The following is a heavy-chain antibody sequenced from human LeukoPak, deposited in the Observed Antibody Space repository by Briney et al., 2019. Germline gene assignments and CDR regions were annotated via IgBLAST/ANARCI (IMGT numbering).Heavy chain of an antibody. CDR2: ISGSGGST. CDR3: AQGGYCSSTSCYTRRNYFDY. J-gene: IGHJ4*02. Sequence: GGSLRLSCAASGFTFSSYAMSWVRQAPGKGLEWVSAISGSGGSTYYADSVKGRFTISRDNSKNTLYLQMNSLRAEDTAVYYCAQGGYCSSTSCYTRRNYFDYWGQGTLVTVSS. CDR1: GFTFSSYA. V-gene: IGHV3-23*01. D-gene: IGHD2-2*02.